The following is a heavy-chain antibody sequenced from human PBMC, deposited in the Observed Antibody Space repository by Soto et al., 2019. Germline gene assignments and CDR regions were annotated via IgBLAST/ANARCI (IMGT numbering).Heavy chain of an antibody. CDR1: GDSVSSRFW. D-gene: IGHD6-13*01. CDR2: IYHSGSA. V-gene: IGHV4-4*02. Sequence: QVELQESGPGLVKPSGTLSLTCAVSGDSVSSRFWWSWVRQSPGKGLEWIGEIYHSGSANYNPSPKRRVTVSVANSKNQFSLQLNSVTAADTAVYYCARYIAASGPYYFDYWGQGTLVTVSS. CDR3: ARYIAASGPYYFDY. J-gene: IGHJ4*02.